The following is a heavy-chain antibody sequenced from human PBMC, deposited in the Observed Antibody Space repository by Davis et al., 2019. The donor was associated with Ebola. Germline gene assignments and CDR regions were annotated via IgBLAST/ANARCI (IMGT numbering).Heavy chain of an antibody. J-gene: IGHJ4*02. V-gene: IGHV1-69*04. CDR2: IIPMVGTA. D-gene: IGHD1-26*01. CDR3: ARDLGRCDDH. CDR1: GGTFSTYD. Sequence: AASVKVSCKASGGTFSTYDINWVRQAPGQGLEWMGRIIPMVGTATYAQKFQGRVTITADKSTSTAYMEMSGLRSEDTAVYYCARDLGRCDDHWGQGTLVTVSS.